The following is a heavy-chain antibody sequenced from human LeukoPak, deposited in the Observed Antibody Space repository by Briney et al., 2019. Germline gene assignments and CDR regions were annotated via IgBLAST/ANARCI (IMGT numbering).Heavy chain of an antibody. Sequence: PGGSLRLSCAASGFTFSNAWMSWVRQAPGKGLEWVGRIKSKTDGGTTDYAAPVKGRFTISRDDSKNTLYLQMNSLKTKDTAVYYCTTDLTVTTGDYWGQGTLVTVSS. V-gene: IGHV3-15*01. D-gene: IGHD4-11*01. CDR1: GFTFSNAW. J-gene: IGHJ4*02. CDR2: IKSKTDGGTT. CDR3: TTDLTVTTGDY.